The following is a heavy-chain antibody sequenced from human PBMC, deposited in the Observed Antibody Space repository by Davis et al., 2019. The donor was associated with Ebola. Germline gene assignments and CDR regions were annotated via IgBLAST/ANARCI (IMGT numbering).Heavy chain of an antibody. J-gene: IGHJ5*02. D-gene: IGHD2-2*01. V-gene: IGHV3-48*02. CDR3: ARDSSTSNINWFDP. CDR2: ISSSSSTI. Sequence: PGGSLRLSCAASGFTFSSYSMNWVRQAPGKGLEWVSYISSSSSTIYYADSVKGRFTISRDNAKNSLYLQMNSLRDEDTAVYYCARDSSTSNINWFDPWGQGTLVTVSS. CDR1: GFTFSSYS.